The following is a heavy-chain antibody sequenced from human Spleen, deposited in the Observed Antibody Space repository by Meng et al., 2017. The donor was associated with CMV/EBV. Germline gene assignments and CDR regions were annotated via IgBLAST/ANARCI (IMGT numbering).Heavy chain of an antibody. CDR2: ISYSGNNI. CDR3: ARGEELLGFDY. V-gene: IGHV3-11*04. CDR1: GFSLSDYY. Sequence: SCTASGFSLSDYYMSWIRQAPGKGLEWVSYISYSGNNIYYADSVKGRFTISRDNAKKSLFLQMHRLRVEDTAVYYCARGEELLGFDYWGQGTLVTVSS. D-gene: IGHD3-16*01. J-gene: IGHJ4*02.